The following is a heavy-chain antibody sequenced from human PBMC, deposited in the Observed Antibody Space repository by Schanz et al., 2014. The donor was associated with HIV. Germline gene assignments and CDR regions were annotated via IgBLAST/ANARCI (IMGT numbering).Heavy chain of an antibody. D-gene: IGHD6-6*01. CDR2: INPKDGSA. CDR3: AREPSFSGLDV. J-gene: IGHJ6*02. V-gene: IGHV1-46*02. Sequence: QVQLVQSGAEVKKPGASVKVSCKASGYTLNSYYMQWVRQAPGQGLEWMGIINPKDGSATYAQKFQGRVTMTRDTSTNTVYMELSSLRYDDTAVYYCAREPSFSGLDVWGQGTTVIVSS. CDR1: GYTLNSYY.